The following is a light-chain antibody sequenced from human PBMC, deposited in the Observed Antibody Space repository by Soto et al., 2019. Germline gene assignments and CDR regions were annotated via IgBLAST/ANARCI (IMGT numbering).Light chain of an antibody. V-gene: IGLV2-14*01. CDR3: SSSTNTNTLVI. J-gene: IGLJ2*01. Sequence: QSVLTQPPSASGSPGQSVAISCTGTSSDIGRYKFVSWFQQHPGKAPKLMIFEGTNRPSGISNRFSGSKSGNTASLTISGLQAEDEAIYFCSSSTNTNTLVIFGGGTKLTVL. CDR2: EGT. CDR1: SSDIGRYKF.